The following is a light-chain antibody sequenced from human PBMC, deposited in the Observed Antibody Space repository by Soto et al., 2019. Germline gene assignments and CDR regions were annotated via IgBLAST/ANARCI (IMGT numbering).Light chain of an antibody. CDR3: QQRSNWPVT. V-gene: IGKV3-11*01. CDR2: DAS. J-gene: IGKJ1*01. Sequence: EIVLTQSPATLSLSPGEKATLSCRASQSVSKYFAWYQQKPGQAPRLLIYDASSRATGIPARFSGSGSGTEFTLTISSLEPEDFAVYYRQQRSNWPVTFGQGTRVDIK. CDR1: QSVSKY.